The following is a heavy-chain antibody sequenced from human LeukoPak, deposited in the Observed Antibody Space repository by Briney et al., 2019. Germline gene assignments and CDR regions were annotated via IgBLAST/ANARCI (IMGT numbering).Heavy chain of an antibody. Sequence: PGGSLRLSCAASGFTVSNNYMGWVRQAPGRGLDWVSVIYSGGSTAYYADSVKGRFIISRDNSKNTLYLQMNSLRAEDTAVYYCARVTIPWSFDLWGRGTLVTVSS. CDR1: GFTVSNNY. V-gene: IGHV3-53*01. CDR3: ARVTIPWSFDL. D-gene: IGHD2-21*01. CDR2: IYSGGST. J-gene: IGHJ2*01.